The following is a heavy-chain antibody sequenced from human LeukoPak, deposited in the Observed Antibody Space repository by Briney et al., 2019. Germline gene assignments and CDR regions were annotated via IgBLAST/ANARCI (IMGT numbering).Heavy chain of an antibody. J-gene: IGHJ4*02. Sequence: PGGSLTLSCAASGFTFCSYAMSWAPQAPGKALEWLTAISGGGGSTYYADYVKGRFTISRDYSKNTLYLQMHSLRAEGTAVYYCAKDLRRYCSSTSCYCWGQGTLVTVSS. CDR2: ISGGGGST. V-gene: IGHV3-23*01. CDR1: GFTFCSYA. D-gene: IGHD2-2*01. CDR3: AKDLRRYCSSTSCYC.